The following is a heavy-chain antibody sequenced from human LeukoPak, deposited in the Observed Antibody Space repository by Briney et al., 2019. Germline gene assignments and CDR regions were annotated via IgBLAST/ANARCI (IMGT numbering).Heavy chain of an antibody. CDR2: IIPIFGTA. D-gene: IGHD3-10*01. CDR3: ARDLHGSGSYMWFDP. CDR1: GGTFSSYA. J-gene: IGHJ5*02. Sequence: ASVKVSCKASGGTFSSYAISWVRQAPGQGLEWMGGIIPIFGTANYAQKFQGRVTITADKSTSTAYMELSSLRSEDTAVYYCARDLHGSGSYMWFDPWGQGTLVIVSS. V-gene: IGHV1-69*06.